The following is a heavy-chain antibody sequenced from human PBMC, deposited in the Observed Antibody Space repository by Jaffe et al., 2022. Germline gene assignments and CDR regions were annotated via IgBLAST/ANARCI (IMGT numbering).Heavy chain of an antibody. D-gene: IGHD2-15*01. J-gene: IGHJ4*02. V-gene: IGHV3-23*01. CDR2: ISGSGGST. CDR1: GFTFSSYA. Sequence: EVQLLESGGGLVQPGGSLRLSCAASGFTFSSYAMSWVRQAPGKGLEWVSAISGSGGSTYYADSVKGRFTISRDNSKNTLYLQMNSLRAEDTAVYYCAKDAWVRYCSGGSCHNYFDYWGQGTLVTVSS. CDR3: AKDAWVRYCSGGSCHNYFDY.